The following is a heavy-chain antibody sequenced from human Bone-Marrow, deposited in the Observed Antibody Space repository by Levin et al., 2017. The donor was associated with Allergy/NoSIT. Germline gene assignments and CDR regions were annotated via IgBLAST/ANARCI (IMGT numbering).Heavy chain of an antibody. CDR2: ISSSGSTI. V-gene: IGHV3-11*01. D-gene: IGHD3-22*01. CDR3: ASRHYDSSGYASQFY. CDR1: GFTFSDYY. Sequence: SCAASGFTFSDYYMSWIRQAPGKGLEWVSYISSSGSTIYYADSVKGRFTISRDNAKNSLYLQMNSLRAEDTAVYYCASRHYDSSGYASQFYWGQGTLVTVSS. J-gene: IGHJ4*02.